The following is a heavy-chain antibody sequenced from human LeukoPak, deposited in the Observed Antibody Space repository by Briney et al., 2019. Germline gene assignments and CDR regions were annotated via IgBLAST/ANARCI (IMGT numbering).Heavy chain of an antibody. V-gene: IGHV4-39*07. J-gene: IGHJ4*01. CDR1: GGSITSSIDY. CDR3: ARGLARGSSSTY. CDR2: FYHGDGST. D-gene: IGHD6-6*01. Sequence: SETLSLTCTVSGGSITSSIDYWGWVRQPPGEGLEWIGSFYHGDGSTYYNPSLNSRVTISVDTSKNQFSLRLTSVTATDTAVYYCARGLARGSSSTYWGHGTLVTVSS.